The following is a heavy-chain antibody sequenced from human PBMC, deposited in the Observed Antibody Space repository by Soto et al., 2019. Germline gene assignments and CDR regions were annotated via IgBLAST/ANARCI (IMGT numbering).Heavy chain of an antibody. V-gene: IGHV4-59*01. CDR2: IYYSGST. CDR3: ARVGRKLGNAFDI. J-gene: IGHJ3*02. D-gene: IGHD7-27*01. Sequence: SETLSLTCTVSGGSISSYYWSWIRQPPGKGLEWIGYIYYSGSTNYNPSLKSRVTISVDTSKNQFSLKLSSVTAADTAVYYCARVGRKLGNAFDIWGQGTMVTVSS. CDR1: GGSISSYY.